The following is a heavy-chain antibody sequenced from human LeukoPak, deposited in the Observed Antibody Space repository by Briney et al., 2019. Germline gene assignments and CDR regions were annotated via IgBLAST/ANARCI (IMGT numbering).Heavy chain of an antibody. Sequence: SETLSLTCTVSGGSISTYFWSWIRQPAGKGLEWIGRIYNSDTTSYNPSLKSRFTMSIDTSKNQFSLKLTSVTAADTAVYYCTRDGRRGNXGDXXDXXGQXXXXXV. CDR2: IYNSDTT. J-gene: IGHJ3*01. D-gene: IGHD1-7*01. CDR1: GGSISTYF. CDR3: TRDGRRGNXGDXXDX. V-gene: IGHV4-4*07.